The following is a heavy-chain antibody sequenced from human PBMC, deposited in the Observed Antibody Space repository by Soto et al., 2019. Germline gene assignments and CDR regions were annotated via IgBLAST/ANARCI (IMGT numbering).Heavy chain of an antibody. Sequence: GSLRISCATSVFTFSSSYMSWVRQARGMGLECVSVILTGGGTHYADSVKGRFTVSRDNSQNTVYLQMNNLRGEDTATYCCARGYWRLGESYYFDSWGQGTLVAVSS. D-gene: IGHD3-16*01. CDR2: ILTGGGT. V-gene: IGHV3-53*01. CDR3: ARGYWRLGESYYFDS. CDR1: VFTFSSSY. J-gene: IGHJ4*02.